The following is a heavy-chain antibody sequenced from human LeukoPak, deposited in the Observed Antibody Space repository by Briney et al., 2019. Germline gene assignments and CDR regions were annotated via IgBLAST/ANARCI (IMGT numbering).Heavy chain of an antibody. J-gene: IGHJ4*02. D-gene: IGHD6-13*01. CDR2: ISYDGSNK. CDR1: GFTFSSYG. V-gene: IGHV3-30*18. Sequence: PGGSLRLSCAASGFTFSSYGMHWVRQAPGKGLEWVAVISYDGSNKYYADSVKDRFIISRDNSKNTLYLQMNSLGAEDTAVYYCAKDRGGSSWYVSYFDYWGQGTLVTVSS. CDR3: AKDRGGSSWYVSYFDY.